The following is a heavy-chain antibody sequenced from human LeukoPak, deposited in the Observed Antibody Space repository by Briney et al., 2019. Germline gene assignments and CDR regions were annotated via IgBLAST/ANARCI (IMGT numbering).Heavy chain of an antibody. Sequence: PSETLSPTCTVSGGSISSSSYYWGWIRQPPGKGLEWVGSIYYSGSTYYNPSLKSRVTISVDTSKNQFSLKLSSVTAADTAVYYCARTAAPGYSSRWNKYYFDYWGQGTLVTVSS. V-gene: IGHV4-39*07. CDR1: GGSISSSSYY. D-gene: IGHD6-13*01. CDR2: IYYSGST. CDR3: ARTAAPGYSSRWNKYYFDY. J-gene: IGHJ4*02.